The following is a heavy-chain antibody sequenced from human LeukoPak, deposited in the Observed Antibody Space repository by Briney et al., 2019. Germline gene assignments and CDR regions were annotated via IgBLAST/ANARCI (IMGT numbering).Heavy chain of an antibody. V-gene: IGHV3-7*03. Sequence: GGSLRLSCAASGFTFNAFGMNWVRQAPGKGLEWVANIKQDGSEKYYVDSVKGRFTISRDNAKNSLYLEMNSLRVEDTAVYYCAKDPNLYSGNYDTYWGQGTLVTVSS. CDR1: GFTFNAFG. CDR3: AKDPNLYSGNYDTY. J-gene: IGHJ4*02. D-gene: IGHD1-26*01. CDR2: IKQDGSEK.